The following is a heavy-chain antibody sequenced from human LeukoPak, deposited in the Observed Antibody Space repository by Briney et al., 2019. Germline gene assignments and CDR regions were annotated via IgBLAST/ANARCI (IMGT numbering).Heavy chain of an antibody. CDR3: ARDRPHNWFDP. CDR2: INNDWSDT. Sequence: HPGGSLRLSCTASGFTFSSYWMHWVRQAPGKGLVWVSYINNDWSDTSYADSVKGRFTISRDNAKNTLYLQMNSLRAEDTAVYYCARDRPHNWFDPWGQGTLVTVSS. V-gene: IGHV3-74*01. J-gene: IGHJ5*02. CDR1: GFTFSSYW. D-gene: IGHD6-6*01.